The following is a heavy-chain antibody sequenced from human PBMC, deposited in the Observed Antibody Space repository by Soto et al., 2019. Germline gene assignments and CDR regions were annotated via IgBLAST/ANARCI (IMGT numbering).Heavy chain of an antibody. CDR2: ISGSGGST. V-gene: IGHV3-23*01. CDR3: AKDQRGFSSTARIDY. CDR1: GFTFSSYA. J-gene: IGHJ4*02. Sequence: EVQLLESGGGLVQPGGSLRLSCAASGFTFSSYATSWVRQAPGKGLEWVSSISGSGGSTYYADSVKGRFTISRDNSKNTLYLQMNSLRAEDTAVYYCAKDQRGFSSTARIDYWGQGTLVTVSS. D-gene: IGHD6-13*01.